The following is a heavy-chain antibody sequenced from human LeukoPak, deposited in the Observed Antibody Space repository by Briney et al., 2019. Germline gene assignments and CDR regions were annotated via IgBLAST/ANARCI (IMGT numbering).Heavy chain of an antibody. V-gene: IGHV3-48*03. CDR1: GFTFSSYE. J-gene: IGHJ4*02. D-gene: IGHD3-9*01. CDR2: ISSSGSTI. CDR3: AREDYDILTGYNLRFFDY. Sequence: GGSLRLSCAASGFTFSSYEMNWVRQAPGKGLEWVSYISSSGSTIYYADSVKGRFTISRDNAKNSLYLQMNSLRAEDTAVYYCAREDYDILTGYNLRFFDYWGQETLVTVSS.